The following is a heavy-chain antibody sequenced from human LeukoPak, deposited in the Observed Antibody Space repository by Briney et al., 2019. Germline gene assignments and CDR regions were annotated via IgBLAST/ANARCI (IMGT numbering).Heavy chain of an antibody. CDR3: ARTTVTTGRTNWFDP. Sequence: HPGGSLRLSCAASGFIFSNSWMNWVRQAPGKGLEWVANINQDGSDQYYVDSVKGRFTISRDNAKNSLYLQMNSLRAEDTAFYYCARTTVTTGRTNWFDPWGQGTLVTVSS. J-gene: IGHJ5*02. V-gene: IGHV3-7*01. D-gene: IGHD4-17*01. CDR2: INQDGSDQ. CDR1: GFIFSNSW.